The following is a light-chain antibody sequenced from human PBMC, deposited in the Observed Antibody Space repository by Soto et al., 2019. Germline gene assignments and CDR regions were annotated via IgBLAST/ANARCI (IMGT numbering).Light chain of an antibody. CDR3: QQYGTSTGT. V-gene: IGKV3-20*01. Sequence: EIVLMQSPGTLSLSPGERATLSCRASQSVSSNYLAWYQQKPGQAPRLLIYDASSRAPGIPDRFSGSGSGTDFALTISRLEPEDFAVYYCQQYGTSTGTFGQGTKVEIK. CDR2: DAS. CDR1: QSVSSNY. J-gene: IGKJ1*01.